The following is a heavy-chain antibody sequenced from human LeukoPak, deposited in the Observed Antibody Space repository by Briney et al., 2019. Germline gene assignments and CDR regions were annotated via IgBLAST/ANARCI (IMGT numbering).Heavy chain of an antibody. V-gene: IGHV3-64*04. D-gene: IGHD4-17*01. CDR1: GFTFSTYA. CDR2: ISSYGDST. CDR3: ARDYGLDY. J-gene: IGHJ4*02. Sequence: GGSLRLSCSASGFTFSTYAMHWVRQAPGKGLECVSAISSYGDSTIYADSVKGRFTISRDNSKNTLYPQMNSLRAEDTAVYYCARDYGLDYWGQGTLVTVSS.